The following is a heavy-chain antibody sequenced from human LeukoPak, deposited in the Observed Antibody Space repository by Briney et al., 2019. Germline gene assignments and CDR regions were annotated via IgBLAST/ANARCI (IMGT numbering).Heavy chain of an antibody. V-gene: IGHV3-53*01. J-gene: IGHJ4*02. CDR3: AKGYNYAYEY. Sequence: GGSLRLSCAASGFTVSSSYMSWVRQAPGKGLEWVSLIYSGGSTYYAASVKGRFIISRDNSKKTLYLQMNSLRPEDTAVYYCAKGYNYAYEYWGQGTLVTVSS. CDR1: GFTVSSSY. CDR2: IYSGGST. D-gene: IGHD5-18*01.